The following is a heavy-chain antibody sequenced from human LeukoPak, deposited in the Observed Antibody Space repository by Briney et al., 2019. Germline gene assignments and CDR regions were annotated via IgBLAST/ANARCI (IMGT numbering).Heavy chain of an antibody. J-gene: IGHJ4*02. CDR1: GFTFSSYW. Sequence: GGSLRLPCAASGFTFSSYWMSWVRQAPGKGLEWVANIKQDGSEKYYVDSVKGRFTISRDNAKNSLYLQMNSLRAEDTAVYYCARSPTMVRGVIFSYWGQGTLVTVSS. CDR2: IKQDGSEK. D-gene: IGHD3-10*01. V-gene: IGHV3-7*01. CDR3: ARSPTMVRGVIFSY.